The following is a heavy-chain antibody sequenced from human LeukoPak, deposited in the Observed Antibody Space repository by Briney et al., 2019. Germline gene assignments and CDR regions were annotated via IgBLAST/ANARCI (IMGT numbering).Heavy chain of an antibody. V-gene: IGHV4-34*01. CDR3: ARVRQQYSSLPYASSAFDI. CDR2: INHSGST. J-gene: IGHJ3*02. Sequence: PSETLSLTCAVYGGSFSGYYWSWIRQPPGKGLEWIGEINHSGSTNYNPSLKSRVTISVDTSKNQFSLKLSSVTAADTAVYYCARVRQQYSSLPYASSAFDIWGQGTMVTVSS. CDR1: GGSFSGYY. D-gene: IGHD6-6*01.